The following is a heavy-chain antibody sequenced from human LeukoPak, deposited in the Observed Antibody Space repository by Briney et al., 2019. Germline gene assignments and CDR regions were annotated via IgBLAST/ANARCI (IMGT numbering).Heavy chain of an antibody. Sequence: PGGSLRLSCAASGFTFSSYSMNSVRQAPGKGLEWVSSISSSSSYIYYADSVKGRFTISRDNAKNSLYLQMNSLRAEDTAVYYCARLSRGSGRDAFDIWGQGTMVTVSS. CDR1: GFTFSSYS. V-gene: IGHV3-21*01. CDR3: ARLSRGSGRDAFDI. D-gene: IGHD3-10*01. J-gene: IGHJ3*02. CDR2: ISSSSSYI.